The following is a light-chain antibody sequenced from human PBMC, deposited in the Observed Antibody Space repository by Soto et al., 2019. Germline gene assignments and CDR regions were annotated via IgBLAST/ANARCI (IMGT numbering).Light chain of an antibody. CDR2: GAS. V-gene: IGKV3-20*01. CDR3: QQYDNSRRT. Sequence: EIVLTQSPGTLSLSPGERSTLSCMASQSVGSSYLAWYQQKPGQAPRLLIYGASSRATGIPDRFSGSGSGTGFTLTISTLEPEDFAVYYCQQYDNSRRTCGQGNKGDIK. CDR1: QSVGSSY. J-gene: IGKJ1*01.